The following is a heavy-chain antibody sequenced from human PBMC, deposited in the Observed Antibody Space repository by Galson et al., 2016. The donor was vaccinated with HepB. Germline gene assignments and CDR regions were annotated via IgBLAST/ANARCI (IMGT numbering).Heavy chain of an antibody. D-gene: IGHD2-15*01. Sequence: SVKVSCKASGYTFNIYAIHWVRQAPGQSLQWMGWISTDIGSTQYSEKFQGRLTITRDTSATTAYMELSSLKSEDTAEYYGARGEGGMYFWGQGTTVTVSS. CDR3: ARGEGGMYF. J-gene: IGHJ6*02. CDR1: GYTFNIYA. CDR2: ISTDIGST. V-gene: IGHV1-3*04.